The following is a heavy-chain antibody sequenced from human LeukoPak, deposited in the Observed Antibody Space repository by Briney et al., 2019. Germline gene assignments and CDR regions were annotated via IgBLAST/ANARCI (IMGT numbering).Heavy chain of an antibody. V-gene: IGHV3-7*01. CDR2: IKQDGSEK. Sequence: PGGSLRLSCAASGFTFSSYWMSWVRQAPGKGLKWVANIKQDGSEKYYVDSVKGRFTISRDNAKNSLYLQMNSLRAEDTAVYYCAKASAFYFDTSGYPIPHYYDFWGQGTLVTVSA. CDR3: AKASAFYFDTSGYPIPHYYDF. J-gene: IGHJ4*02. D-gene: IGHD3-22*01. CDR1: GFTFSSYW.